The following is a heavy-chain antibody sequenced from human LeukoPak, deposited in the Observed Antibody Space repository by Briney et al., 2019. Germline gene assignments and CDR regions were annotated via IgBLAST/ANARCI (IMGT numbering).Heavy chain of an antibody. J-gene: IGHJ6*02. CDR2: TYYRSKWYY. V-gene: IGHV6-1*01. CDR1: GDSVLSNRAA. Sequence: SQSLSLTCAISGDSVLSNRAAWNWIRQSPSRGLEWLGRTYYRSKWYYDYAESVKSRIAINQDTSKNQFSLQLNSVTPEDTAVYYCAYGMDVWGQGTTVTVSS. CDR3: AYGMDV.